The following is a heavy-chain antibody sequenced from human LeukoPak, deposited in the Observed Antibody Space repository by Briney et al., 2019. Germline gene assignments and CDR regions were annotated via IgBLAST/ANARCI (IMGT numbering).Heavy chain of an antibody. Sequence: SVRLSSAASLYTSTPDNMRGGRQAPGQGLEWMGWIDPNSGGTNYAQKFQGRVTMTRDTSISTAYMELSRLRSDDTAVYYCARNFFCESSGFFYYWGQGTLVTVSS. V-gene: IGHV1-2*02. J-gene: IGHJ4*02. D-gene: IGHD3-22*01. CDR1: LYTSTPDN. CDR2: IDPNSGGT. CDR3: ARNFFCESSGFFYY.